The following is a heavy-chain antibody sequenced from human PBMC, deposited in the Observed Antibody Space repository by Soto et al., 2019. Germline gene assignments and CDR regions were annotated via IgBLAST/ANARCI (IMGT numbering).Heavy chain of an antibody. CDR1: GGSVSSSNYY. CDR2: IYDSGST. V-gene: IGHV4-39*01. Sequence: SETLSLTCTVSGGSVSSSNYYGGWIRQSPGKGLEWIGSIYDSGSTYYNPSLESRVTISVDKSKNQFSLKVISVTAADTAVCYCARLEGLATISYYFDYWGKGTLVTVSS. D-gene: IGHD3-9*01. CDR3: ARLEGLATISYYFDY. J-gene: IGHJ4*02.